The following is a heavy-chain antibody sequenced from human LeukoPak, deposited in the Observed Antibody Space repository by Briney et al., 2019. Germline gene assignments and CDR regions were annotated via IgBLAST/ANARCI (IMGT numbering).Heavy chain of an antibody. Sequence: PSETLSLTCTVSGGSISNYYWSWIRQPAGKGLEWIGRIYSSGGTDYNPSLKSRVTMSVDRSKNQFSLKLSSVTAADTAVYYCARGSGIAPLDYWGQGTLVTVSS. CDR3: ARGSGIAPLDY. CDR1: GGSISNYY. D-gene: IGHD6-13*01. V-gene: IGHV4-4*07. CDR2: IYSSGGT. J-gene: IGHJ4*02.